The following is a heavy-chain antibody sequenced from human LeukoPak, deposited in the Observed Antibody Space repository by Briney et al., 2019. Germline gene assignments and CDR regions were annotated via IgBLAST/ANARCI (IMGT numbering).Heavy chain of an antibody. V-gene: IGHV4-39*07. CDR1: GGSISSRSHY. J-gene: IGHJ3*02. CDR3: AQLITDAFDI. CDR2: IYYSGST. D-gene: IGHD1-1*01. Sequence: SETLSLTCTVSGGSISSRSHYWGWIRQPPGKGLEWIGSIYYSGSTYYNPSLKSRVTISVDTSKNQLSLKLSSVTAADTAVYYCAQLITDAFDIWGQGTMVTVSS.